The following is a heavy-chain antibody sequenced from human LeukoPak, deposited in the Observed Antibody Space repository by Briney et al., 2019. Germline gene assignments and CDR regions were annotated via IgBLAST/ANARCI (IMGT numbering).Heavy chain of an antibody. CDR1: GGSVRGYY. J-gene: IGHJ6*03. CDR3: ARVFDSGSQAYFYYMDV. D-gene: IGHD3-10*01. Sequence: SETLSLTCNVSGGSVRGYYWSWVRQPPGKGLEWIGYIYSSGSTNYNPSLKSRVTMSVATSKNQFSLKVSSVTAADTAVYYCARVFDSGSQAYFYYMDVWGKGPTVTISS. V-gene: IGHV4-59*02. CDR2: IYSSGST.